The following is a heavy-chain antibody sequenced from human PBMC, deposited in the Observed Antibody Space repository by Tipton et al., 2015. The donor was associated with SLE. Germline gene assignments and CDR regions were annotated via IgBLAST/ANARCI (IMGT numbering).Heavy chain of an antibody. CDR2: IYYSGSN. J-gene: IGHJ5*02. Sequence: TLSLTCTVSGGSISSYYWSWIRQPPGKGLEWFGYIYYSGSNNYNPSLKSRVTISVDTSKNQFPLKLSSVTAADTAVYYCARHVRGRSRELRWFDPWGQGTLVTVSS. CDR1: GGSISSYY. V-gene: IGHV4-59*08. D-gene: IGHD1-26*01. CDR3: ARHVRGRSRELRWFDP.